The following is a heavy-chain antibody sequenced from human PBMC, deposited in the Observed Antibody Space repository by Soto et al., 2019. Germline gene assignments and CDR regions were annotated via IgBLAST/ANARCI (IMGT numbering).Heavy chain of an antibody. Sequence: PSETLSLTCTVSGGSISSSSYYWGWIRQPPGKGLEWIGSIYYSGSTYYNPSLKSRVTISVDTSKNQFSLKLSSVTAADTAVYYCARTPIVVVVAASFDYWGQGTLVTVSS. V-gene: IGHV4-39*01. CDR3: ARTPIVVVVAASFDY. D-gene: IGHD2-15*01. CDR1: GGSISSSSYY. CDR2: IYYSGST. J-gene: IGHJ4*02.